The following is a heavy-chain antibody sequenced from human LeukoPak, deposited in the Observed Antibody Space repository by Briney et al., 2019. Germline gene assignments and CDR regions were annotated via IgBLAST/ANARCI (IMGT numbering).Heavy chain of an antibody. Sequence: GGSLRLSCAASGFTFSSYWMSWVRQAPGKGLEWVSSISSSSSYIYYADSVKGRFTISRDNAKNSLYLQMNSLRAEDTAVYYCARAVVVASNWFDPWGQGTLVTVSS. CDR2: ISSSSSYI. CDR1: GFTFSSYW. V-gene: IGHV3-21*01. CDR3: ARAVVVASNWFDP. D-gene: IGHD3-22*01. J-gene: IGHJ5*02.